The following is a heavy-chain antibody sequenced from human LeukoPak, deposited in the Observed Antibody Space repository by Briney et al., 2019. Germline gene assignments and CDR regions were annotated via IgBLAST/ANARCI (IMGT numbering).Heavy chain of an antibody. CDR2: ISSSSSYI. J-gene: IGHJ4*02. CDR1: GFTFSSYS. Sequence: GGSLRLSCAASGFTFSSYSMNWVRQAPGKGLEWVSSISSSSSYIYYADSVKGRLTISRDNAKNSLYLQMNSLRAEDTAVYYCARETYYYGSGPQYYFDYWGQGTLVTVSS. V-gene: IGHV3-21*01. D-gene: IGHD3-10*01. CDR3: ARETYYYGSGPQYYFDY.